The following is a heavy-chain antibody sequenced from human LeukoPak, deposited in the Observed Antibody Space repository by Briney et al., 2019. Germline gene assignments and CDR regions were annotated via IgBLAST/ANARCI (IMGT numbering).Heavy chain of an antibody. CDR2: ISGCGSTI. J-gene: IGHJ4*02. CDR3: AGGYGSYSPDY. D-gene: IGHD1-26*01. CDR1: GFTFSSFE. V-gene: IGHV3-48*03. Sequence: GGSLRLSCATSGFTFSSFEMNWVRQAPGKGLEWVSYISGCGSTIFYADSVKGRFTISRDNAKNSLHLQMNSLRAEDTAVYYCAGGYGSYSPDYWGQGTLVTVSS.